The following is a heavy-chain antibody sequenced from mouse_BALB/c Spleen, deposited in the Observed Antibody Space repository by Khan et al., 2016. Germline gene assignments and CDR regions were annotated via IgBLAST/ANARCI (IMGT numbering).Heavy chain of an antibody. Sequence: EVQLEESGGGLVQPGGSMKLSCAASGFTFSDAWMDWVRQYPEKGLVWFAEFRSKANHHATYSSESVKGRFTISRDESKCSVYLQMNSLRAEDTGIYYGTRREHRDDGWYVDVWGAGTTVTVSS. J-gene: IGHJ1*01. CDR3: TRREHRDDGWYVDV. CDR1: GFTFSDAW. CDR2: FRSKANHHAT. D-gene: IGHD2-14*01. V-gene: IGHV6-6*01.